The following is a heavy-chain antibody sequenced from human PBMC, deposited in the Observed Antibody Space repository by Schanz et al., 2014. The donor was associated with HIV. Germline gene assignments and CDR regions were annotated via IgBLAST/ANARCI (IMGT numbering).Heavy chain of an antibody. CDR3: AKGRGTYSSGYYDPPDY. Sequence: EVQLVESGGGLVQPGGSLRLSCAASGFTFRSYSMNWVRQAPGKGLEWVSTVIGSGGITYYADSVKGRFTISRDNSKNTLYLQMSSLRVEDTAVYYCAKGRGTYSSGYYDPPDYWGQGTLVTVSS. J-gene: IGHJ4*02. CDR2: VIGSGGIT. V-gene: IGHV3-23*04. CDR1: GFTFRSYS. D-gene: IGHD3-22*01.